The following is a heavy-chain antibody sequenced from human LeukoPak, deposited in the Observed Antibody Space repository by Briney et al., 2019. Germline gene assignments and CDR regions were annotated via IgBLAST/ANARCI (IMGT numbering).Heavy chain of an antibody. J-gene: IGHJ3*02. V-gene: IGHV3-33*01. CDR1: GFTFSSYG. Sequence: GGPLRLSCAASGFTFSSYGMHWVRQAPGKGLEWVAVIWYDGSNKYYADSVKGRFTISRDSSKNTLYLQMNSLRAEDAAVYYCARDQGCSWPNDAFDIWGQGTMVTVSS. CDR2: IWYDGSNK. D-gene: IGHD6-13*01. CDR3: ARDQGCSWPNDAFDI.